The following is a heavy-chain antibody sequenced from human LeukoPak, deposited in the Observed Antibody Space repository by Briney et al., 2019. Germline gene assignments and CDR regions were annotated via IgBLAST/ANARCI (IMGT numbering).Heavy chain of an antibody. CDR2: INHSGST. Sequence: SETLSLTRAVYGGSFSGYYWSWIRQPPGKGLEWIGEINHSGSTNYTPSLNSRVTISVHTPKNQLSLKLSSVTAADTAVYYCARHVVGQWPGYYYYYMDVWGTGTTGTASS. D-gene: IGHD6-19*01. J-gene: IGHJ6*03. CDR1: GGSFSGYY. V-gene: IGHV4-34*01. CDR3: ARHVVGQWPGYYYYYMDV.